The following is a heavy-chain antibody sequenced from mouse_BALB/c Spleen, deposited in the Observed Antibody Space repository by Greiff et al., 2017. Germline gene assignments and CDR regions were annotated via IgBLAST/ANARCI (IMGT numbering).Heavy chain of an antibody. Sequence: EVKLVESGGGLVQPGGSLRLSCATSGFTFTDYYMSWVRQPPGKALEWLGFIRNKANGYTTEYSASVKGRFTISRDNSQSILYLQMNTLRAEDSATYYCARGTGTGWYFDVWGAGTTVTVSS. V-gene: IGHV7-3*02. CDR2: IRNKANGYTT. CDR1: GFTFTDYY. J-gene: IGHJ1*01. CDR3: ARGTGTGWYFDV. D-gene: IGHD4-1*01.